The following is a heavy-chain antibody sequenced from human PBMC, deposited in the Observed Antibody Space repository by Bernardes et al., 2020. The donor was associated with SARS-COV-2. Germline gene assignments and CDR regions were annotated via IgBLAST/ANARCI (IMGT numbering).Heavy chain of an antibody. V-gene: IGHV3-74*01. J-gene: IGHJ4*02. CDR2: INGDGSSI. CDR3: AKGSGNYYFDY. CDR1: GFTFSSYW. Sequence: VGSLSLSCAASGFTFSSYWMHWVRLGPGKGPVWVSRINGDGSSINYADSVKGRFTISRDNARNTLYLQMNSLRAEDTAVYYCAKGSGNYYFDYWCQGTV. D-gene: IGHD1-26*01.